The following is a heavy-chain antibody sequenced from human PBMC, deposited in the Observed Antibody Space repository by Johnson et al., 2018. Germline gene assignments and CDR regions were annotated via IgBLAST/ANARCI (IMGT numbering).Heavy chain of an antibody. Sequence: QVQLQESGAEVKKPGSSVKVSCKASGGTISSYAMSWVRQAPGQGLEWMGGITPLFGAADYAPRFQGRVTRTADESTNTAYMELRRLRSEDTAVSYCASRLCARGSVYYGMEVWGQVTTVIVSS. CDR3: ASRLCARGSVYYGMEV. CDR1: GGTISSYA. CDR2: ITPLFGAA. D-gene: IGHD2-15*01. J-gene: IGHJ6*01. V-gene: IGHV1-69*01.